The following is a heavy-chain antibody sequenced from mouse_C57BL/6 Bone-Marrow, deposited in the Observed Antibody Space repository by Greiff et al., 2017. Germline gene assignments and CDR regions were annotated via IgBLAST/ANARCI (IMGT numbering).Heavy chain of an antibody. CDR1: GFNITDDY. D-gene: IGHD1-1*01. Sequence: VQLQQSGAELVRPGASVKLSCTASGFNITDDYMHWVKQRPEQGLEWIGWIYPENGDTEYASKFQGKATIAADPSSNTAYLLLSSLTSEDAADYYCTLCSDYADYWGQGTTLTVSS. CDR3: TLCSDYADY. V-gene: IGHV14-4*01. J-gene: IGHJ2*01. CDR2: IYPENGDT.